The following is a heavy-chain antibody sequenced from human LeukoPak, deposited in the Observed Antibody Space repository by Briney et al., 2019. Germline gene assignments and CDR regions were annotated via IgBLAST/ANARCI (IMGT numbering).Heavy chain of an antibody. CDR1: GYTFTGYY. CDR3: ARGLWDSSGYYYH. J-gene: IGHJ5*02. D-gene: IGHD3-22*01. V-gene: IGHV1-2*02. Sequence: ASVKVSCKASGYTFTGYYMHWVRQAPGQGLEWMGWINPNSGGTNYAQKFQGRVTMTRDTSISTAYMELSRLRSDDTAVYYCARGLWDSSGYYYHWGQGTLVTVSS. CDR2: INPNSGGT.